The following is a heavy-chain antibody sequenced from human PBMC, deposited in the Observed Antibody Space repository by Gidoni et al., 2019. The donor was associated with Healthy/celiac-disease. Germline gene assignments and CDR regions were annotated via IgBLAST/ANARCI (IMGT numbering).Heavy chain of an antibody. CDR2: IRYDGSNK. V-gene: IGHV3-30*02. J-gene: IGHJ6*02. CDR3: AKDLRYSSGWFAKRPHYGMDV. CDR1: GFPFSSYG. D-gene: IGHD6-19*01. Sequence: QVQLVESGGGVVQPGGSLRLSCAASGFPFSSYGMHWVRQAPGKGLEWVAFIRYDGSNKYYADSVKGRFTISRDNSKNTLYLQMNSLRAEDTAVYYCAKDLRYSSGWFAKRPHYGMDVWGQGTTVTVSS.